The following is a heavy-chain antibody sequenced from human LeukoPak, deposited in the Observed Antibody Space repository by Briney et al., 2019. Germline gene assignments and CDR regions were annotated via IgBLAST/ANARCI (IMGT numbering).Heavy chain of an antibody. CDR3: AKTVSYYYGSGSYYKNPFDY. CDR2: IKQDGSEK. Sequence: GGSLRLSCAASGFTFSSYWMSWVRQAPGKGLEWVAKIKQDGSEKYYVDSVKGRFTISRDNSKNTLYLQMNSLRAEDTAVYYCAKTVSYYYGSGSYYKNPFDYWGQGTLVTVSS. V-gene: IGHV3-7*03. D-gene: IGHD3-10*01. CDR1: GFTFSSYW. J-gene: IGHJ4*02.